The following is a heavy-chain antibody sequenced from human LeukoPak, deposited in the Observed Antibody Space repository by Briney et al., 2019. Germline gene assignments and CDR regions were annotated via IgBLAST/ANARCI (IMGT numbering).Heavy chain of an antibody. CDR3: TKRPQESAFDI. V-gene: IGHV3-30*18. CDR1: GFTFSTYG. CDR2: ISYDGSNE. J-gene: IGHJ3*02. Sequence: PGGSLRLSCAASGFTFSTYGMHWVRQAPGKGLEWVAVISYDGSNEYYADSVKGRFTVSRDNSKNTLHPQMNSLRPEDTAVYYCTKRPQESAFDIWGQGTMVTVSS.